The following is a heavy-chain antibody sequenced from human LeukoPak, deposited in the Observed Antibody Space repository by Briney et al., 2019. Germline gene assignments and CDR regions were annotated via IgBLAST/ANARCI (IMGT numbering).Heavy chain of an antibody. J-gene: IGHJ4*02. V-gene: IGHV3-21*01. CDR3: ARARSYFDY. CDR1: GFTFSSYS. Sequence: TGGSLRLSCAASGFTFSSYSMNWVRQAPGKGLEWVSSISSRSSYIYYADSVKGRFTISRDNAKNSLYLQMNSLRAEDTAVYYCARARSYFDYWGQGTLVTVSS. CDR2: ISSRSSYI.